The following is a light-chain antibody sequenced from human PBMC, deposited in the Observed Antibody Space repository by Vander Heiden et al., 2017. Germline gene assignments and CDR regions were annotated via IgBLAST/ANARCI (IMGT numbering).Light chain of an antibody. V-gene: IGKV1-39*01. CDR3: QQSFTTPLT. J-gene: IGKJ4*01. CDR1: QSINTY. Sequence: TSTLSASVGDKETITCRASQSINTYLTWYQQKPGKAPTLLIYYTSNMRNEVPSRFSGSGSGTDFTLTISSLQPEDFATYYYQQSFTTPLTFGGGTKVEIK. CDR2: YTS.